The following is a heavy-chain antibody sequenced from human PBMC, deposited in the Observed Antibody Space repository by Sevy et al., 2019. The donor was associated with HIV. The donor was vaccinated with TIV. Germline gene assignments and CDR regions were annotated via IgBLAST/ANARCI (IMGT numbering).Heavy chain of an antibody. CDR1: GI. J-gene: IGHJ4*02. CDR2: ISHDGVGK. D-gene: IGHD3-22*01. V-gene: IGHV3-30*04. CDR3: AGEGGSSGRCGYFHY. Sequence: GGSLRLSCAASGIMHWVRQAPGRGLEWVAGISHDGVGKYYLDSVKGRLIVSRDNSQNMVYLEINSLRTEDTAVYYCAGEGGSSGRCGYFHYWGLGTLVTVSS.